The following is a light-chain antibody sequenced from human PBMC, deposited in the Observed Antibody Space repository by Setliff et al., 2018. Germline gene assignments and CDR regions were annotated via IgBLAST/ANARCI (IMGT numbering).Light chain of an antibody. Sequence: QSALTQPRSVSGSPERSVTISCTGTSSDVGAYNYVSWYQQHPGKVPKLMIYDVRKRPSGVPDRFSGSKSGNTASLTISGLQAEDEADYYCCSYTGFSYVFGSGTKVTVL. CDR2: DVR. J-gene: IGLJ1*01. CDR3: CSYTGFSYV. V-gene: IGLV2-11*01. CDR1: SSDVGAYNY.